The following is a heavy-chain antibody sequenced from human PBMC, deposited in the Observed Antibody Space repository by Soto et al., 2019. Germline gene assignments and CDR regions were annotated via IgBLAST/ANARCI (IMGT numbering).Heavy chain of an antibody. CDR3: AREPGLRYPFDP. Sequence: SETLSLTYTVSGGSIISYYWSWIRQPPGRGLEWIGYIYYSGSTNYNPSLKSRVAISVDTSKNQFSLRLSSVSAADTAMYYFAREPGLRYPFDPSGQGTLVTVSS. V-gene: IGHV4-59*01. CDR1: GGSIISYY. J-gene: IGHJ5*02. CDR2: IYYSGST. D-gene: IGHD5-12*01.